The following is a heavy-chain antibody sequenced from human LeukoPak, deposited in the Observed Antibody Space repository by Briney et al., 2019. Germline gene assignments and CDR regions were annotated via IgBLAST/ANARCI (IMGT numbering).Heavy chain of an antibody. J-gene: IGHJ4*02. Sequence: QPGGSLRLSCAASGFTVSNNYMSWVRQRPGKGLEWVSAISGSGGSTYYADSVKGRFTISRDNSKNTLYLQMNSLRAEDTAVYYCAKDPDCTSGICYTFFDYWGQGTLVTVSS. CDR1: GFTVSNNY. V-gene: IGHV3-23*01. CDR3: AKDPDCTSGICYTFFDY. CDR2: ISGSGGST. D-gene: IGHD2-8*01.